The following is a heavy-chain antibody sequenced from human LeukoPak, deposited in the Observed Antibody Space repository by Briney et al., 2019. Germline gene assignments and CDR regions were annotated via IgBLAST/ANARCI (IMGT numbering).Heavy chain of an antibody. D-gene: IGHD3-22*01. CDR2: NSAYNGNT. CDR3: ARLYYDSSGHGGWFDP. J-gene: IGHJ5*02. V-gene: IGHV1-18*01. Sequence: GASVKVSCKASGYTFTSYGISWVRQAPGQGLEWMGWNSAYNGNTNYAQKLQGRVTMTTDTSTSTAYMELRSLRSDDTAVYYCARLYYDSSGHGGWFDPWGQGTLVTVSS. CDR1: GYTFTSYG.